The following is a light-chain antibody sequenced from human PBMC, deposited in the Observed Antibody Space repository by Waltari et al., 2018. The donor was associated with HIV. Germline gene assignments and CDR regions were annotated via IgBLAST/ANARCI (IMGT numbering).Light chain of an antibody. CDR3: VGWDSSLSAYV. V-gene: IGLV1-47*01. J-gene: IGLJ1*01. CDR2: KNF. CDR1: SSTIANDN. Sequence: QSFLTQPPSASGTPGQTVTISCSGSSSTIANDNVYWYQPLPGMTPKLLIYKNFLRPSGVPDRFAASKSGTSASLTISGLRSADEADYYCVGWDSSLSAYVFGAGTKVAVL.